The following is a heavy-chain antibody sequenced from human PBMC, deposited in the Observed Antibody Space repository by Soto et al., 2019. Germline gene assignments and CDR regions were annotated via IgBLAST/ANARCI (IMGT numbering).Heavy chain of an antibody. Sequence: QVQLVQSGAEVKKPGASVKVSCKASGYTFTSYGISWVRQAPGQGLEWMGWISAYNGNTNYAQKLQGRVTMTTHTSMITAYTELRSLRSDDTAVYYCAGGLFGEFVYYFDYWGQGTLVTVSS. V-gene: IGHV1-18*01. CDR1: GYTFTSYG. D-gene: IGHD3-10*02. CDR3: AGGLFGEFVYYFDY. CDR2: ISAYNGNT. J-gene: IGHJ4*02.